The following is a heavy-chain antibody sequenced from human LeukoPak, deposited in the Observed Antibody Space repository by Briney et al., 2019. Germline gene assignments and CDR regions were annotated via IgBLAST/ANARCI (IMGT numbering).Heavy chain of an antibody. CDR1: GDSVSSNSAA. Sequence: SQTLSLTCAISGDSVSSNSAAWNWIRQSPSRGLEWLGRTYYRSKWYNDYAVSVKSRITIIPDTSKNQFSLQLNSVTPEDTAVYYCARGDCRGGNCVDGWFDPWGQGTLVTVSS. V-gene: IGHV6-1*01. CDR3: ARGDCRGGNCVDGWFDP. CDR2: TYYRSKWYN. J-gene: IGHJ5*02. D-gene: IGHD2-15*01.